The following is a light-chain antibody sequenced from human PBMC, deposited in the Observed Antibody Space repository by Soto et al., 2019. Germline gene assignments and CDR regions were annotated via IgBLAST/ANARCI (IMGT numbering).Light chain of an antibody. CDR2: DAS. J-gene: IGKJ4*01. Sequence: EIVLTQSPDTLSLSPGERATLSCRASQSVNNNYLAWYQQKPGQAPRFLIYDASSRATGIPDRFSGSWSGTDFTLTISRLEPEDFAVYYCQQYGRSPLTFGGGTKVEIK. CDR1: QSVNNNY. V-gene: IGKV3-20*01. CDR3: QQYGRSPLT.